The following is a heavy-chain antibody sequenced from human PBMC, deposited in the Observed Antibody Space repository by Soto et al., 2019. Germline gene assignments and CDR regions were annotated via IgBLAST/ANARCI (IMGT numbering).Heavy chain of an antibody. CDR3: AKDHSSYYYYYMDV. CDR2: ISGSGGST. Sequence: GGSLRLSCAASGFTFSSHVMSWVRQAPGKGLEWVSAISGSGGSTYYADSVKGRFTISRDNSKNTLYLQMNSLRAEDTAVYYCAKDHSSYYYYYMDVWGKGTTVTVSS. D-gene: IGHD2-15*01. J-gene: IGHJ6*03. CDR1: GFTFSSHV. V-gene: IGHV3-23*01.